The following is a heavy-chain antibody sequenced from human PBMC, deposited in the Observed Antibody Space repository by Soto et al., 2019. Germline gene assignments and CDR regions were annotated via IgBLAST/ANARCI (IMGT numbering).Heavy chain of an antibody. D-gene: IGHD6-19*01. CDR2: ISHHGSAR. V-gene: IGHV3-30*18. Sequence: QVQLVESGGGLVQPGTSLRLSCAASGFTFSTHGMHWVRQAPGKGLEWVAMISHHGSARYYVDSVKGRFTISRDISKNTLFLQMDRLRAEDTAFYYCAEDGGETGWYNWFDAWGQGTLVTV. CDR1: GFTFSTHG. J-gene: IGHJ5*02. CDR3: AEDGGETGWYNWFDA.